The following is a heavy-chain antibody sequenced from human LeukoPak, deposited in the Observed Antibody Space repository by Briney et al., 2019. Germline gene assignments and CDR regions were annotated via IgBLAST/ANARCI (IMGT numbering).Heavy chain of an antibody. CDR3: TTSMGGRNWGNFDY. Sequence: SSYWMSWVRRPPGKGLEWIGSIYYSGSTYYNPSLKSQVTISVDTSKNQFSLKLSSVTAADTAVYYCTTSMGGRNWGNFDYWGQGALVTVSS. D-gene: IGHD7-27*01. V-gene: IGHV4-39*01. CDR1: SSYW. CDR2: IYYSGST. J-gene: IGHJ4*02.